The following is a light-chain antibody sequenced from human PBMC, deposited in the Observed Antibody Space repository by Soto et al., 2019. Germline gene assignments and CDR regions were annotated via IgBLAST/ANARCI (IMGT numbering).Light chain of an antibody. CDR2: DIS. Sequence: EIVLTQSPGTLSLSPGERATLSCRASQRVTSTYLAWFQQKPGQAPRLLIYDISSRATGIPDRFSGSGSGKDFTLTISRLEPEDFSVYYCQQYGRSPRTFGQGTKVDIK. J-gene: IGKJ1*01. CDR3: QQYGRSPRT. CDR1: QRVTSTY. V-gene: IGKV3-20*01.